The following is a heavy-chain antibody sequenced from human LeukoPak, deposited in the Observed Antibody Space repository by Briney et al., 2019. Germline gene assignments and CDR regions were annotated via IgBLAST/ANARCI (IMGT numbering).Heavy chain of an antibody. D-gene: IGHD3-10*01. CDR3: ARHGSGTSLALDP. CDR1: VGSMSSYY. CDR2: VYYSGST. J-gene: IGHJ5*02. Sequence: SETLSLTCTVSVGSMSSYYWSWIRQPPGKGLEWLGYVYYSGSTNYNPSLKSRVTISLGTSKNQFSLKLSSVTAADTAVYYCARHGSGTSLALDPWGQGTLVTVSS. V-gene: IGHV4-59*08.